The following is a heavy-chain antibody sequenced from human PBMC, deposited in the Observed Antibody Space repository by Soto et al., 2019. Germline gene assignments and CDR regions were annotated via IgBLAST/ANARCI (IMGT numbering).Heavy chain of an antibody. D-gene: IGHD1-7*01. V-gene: IGHV4-4*02. CDR3: ARSDSSVPNYKHYGLED. CDR2: IYHTGSP. Sequence: SETLSLTCTVSGGSISTTSWWSWIRQPPGKGLEWIGDIYHTGSPSYNPSLRGRLTISIDKSGNKFSLNLNSVTAADTAVDYWARSDSSVPNYKHYGLEDWGQGTRVTVSS. J-gene: IGHJ6*02. CDR1: GGSISTTSW.